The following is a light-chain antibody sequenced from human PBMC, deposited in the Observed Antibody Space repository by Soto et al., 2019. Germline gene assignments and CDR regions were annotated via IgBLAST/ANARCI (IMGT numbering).Light chain of an antibody. CDR1: QRISSW. J-gene: IGKJ1*01. V-gene: IGKV1-5*01. Sequence: DIQMPPSPSTLSASVGDRVTITCRASQRISSWLAWYQQKPGKAPKLLIYDASSLESGVPSRFSGSGSGTEFTLTISSLQPDDFATYYCQQYNSYPWTFGQGTKVEIK. CDR3: QQYNSYPWT. CDR2: DAS.